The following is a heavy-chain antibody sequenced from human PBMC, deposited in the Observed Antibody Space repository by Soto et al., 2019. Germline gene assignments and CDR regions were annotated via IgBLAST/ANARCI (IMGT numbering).Heavy chain of an antibody. CDR1: GFTFSSYA. CDR2: ISYDGRTK. D-gene: IGHD7-27*01. J-gene: IGHJ4*02. CDR3: ARDSTKWGDNLGC. Sequence: GESLKISCAASGFTFSSYALHWVRRAPGKGLEWVAVISYDGRTKYYTDSVKGRFTISRDNSENTMYLQMSSLRPEDTAVYYCARDSTKWGDNLGCWGQGTLV. V-gene: IGHV3-30*04.